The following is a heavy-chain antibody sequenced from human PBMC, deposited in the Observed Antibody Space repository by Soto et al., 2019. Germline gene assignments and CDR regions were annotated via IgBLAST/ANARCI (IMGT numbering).Heavy chain of an antibody. J-gene: IGHJ4*02. CDR2: ISGSGGST. CDR1: GFTFSSYA. V-gene: IGHV3-23*01. CDR3: AKNLRDAYYDFWSGYYSDY. Sequence: GGSLRLSCAASGFTFSSYAMSWVRQAPGKGLEWVSAISGSGGSTYYADSVKGRFTISRDNSKNTLYLQMNSLRAEDTAVYYCAKNLRDAYYDFWSGYYSDYWGQGTLVTVSS. D-gene: IGHD3-3*01.